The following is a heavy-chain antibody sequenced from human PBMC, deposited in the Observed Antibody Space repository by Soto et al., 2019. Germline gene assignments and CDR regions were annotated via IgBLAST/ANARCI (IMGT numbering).Heavy chain of an antibody. V-gene: IGHV1-69*12. CDR3: ARGLGLWFRDNGVDV. CDR2: IIPIFGTA. CDR1: GGTFSSYA. D-gene: IGHD5-18*01. Sequence: QVQLVQSGAEVKKPGSSVKVSCKASGGTFSSYAISWVRQAPGQGLEWMGGIIPIFGTANYAQKFQGRVTITAVESPSRAYMERSSLRSEDTAVYCCARGLGLWFRDNGVDVGGQGATVTVS. J-gene: IGHJ6*02.